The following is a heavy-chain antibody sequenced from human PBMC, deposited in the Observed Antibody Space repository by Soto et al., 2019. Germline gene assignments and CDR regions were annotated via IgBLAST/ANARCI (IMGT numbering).Heavy chain of an antibody. CDR1: GFTFAGDY. Sequence: VCCQASGFTFAGDYMHWVRHGPGQGLEWMGWINPNNGGTNYAQKFQGRVTMTRDTSINTAYMELTRLRSDDTAVYYCARDRLPELRAWFDPWGHGTLVTV. V-gene: IGHV1-2*02. J-gene: IGHJ5*02. CDR2: INPNNGGT. D-gene: IGHD1-7*01. CDR3: ARDRLPELRAWFDP.